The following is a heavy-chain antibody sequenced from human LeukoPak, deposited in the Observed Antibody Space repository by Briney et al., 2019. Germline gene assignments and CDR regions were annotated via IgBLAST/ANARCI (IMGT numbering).Heavy chain of an antibody. J-gene: IGHJ4*02. CDR3: ARAPMTTEDY. V-gene: IGHV3-23*01. CDR1: GFTFSTFA. CDR2: ISGSDDGT. Sequence: GGSLRLSCAASGFTFSTFAMSWVRQIPGKGLEWVSAISGSDDGTYYADSVKGRFTISRDRSKNTLYLQMNSLRVEDTAVYYCARAPMTTEDYWGQGTLVTVSS. D-gene: IGHD4-17*01.